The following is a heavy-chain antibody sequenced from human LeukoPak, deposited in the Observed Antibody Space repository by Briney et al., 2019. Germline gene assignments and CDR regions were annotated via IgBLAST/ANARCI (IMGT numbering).Heavy chain of an antibody. CDR3: AREPHYDSSGFYFDY. CDR2: IWYDGSNK. Sequence: PGWSLRLSCAASGFTFSSYGMHWVRQAPGKGLEWVAVIWYDGSNKYYADSVKGRFTISRDNSKNTLYLQMNSLRAEDTAVYYCAREPHYDSSGFYFDYWGQGTLVTVSS. J-gene: IGHJ4*02. CDR1: GFTFSSYG. D-gene: IGHD3-22*01. V-gene: IGHV3-33*01.